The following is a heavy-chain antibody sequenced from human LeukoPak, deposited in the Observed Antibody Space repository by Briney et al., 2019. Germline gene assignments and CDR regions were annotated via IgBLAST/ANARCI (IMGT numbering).Heavy chain of an antibody. CDR3: ARMHSYGYNFDY. CDR2: IYHSGST. D-gene: IGHD5-18*01. CDR1: GYSISSGYY. V-gene: IGHV4-38-2*02. Sequence: SETLSLTCTVSGYSISSGYYWGWIRQPPGKGLEWIGSIYHSGSTYYNPSLKSRVTISVDTSKNQFSLKLSSVTAADTAVHYCARMHSYGYNFDYWGQGTLVTVSS. J-gene: IGHJ4*02.